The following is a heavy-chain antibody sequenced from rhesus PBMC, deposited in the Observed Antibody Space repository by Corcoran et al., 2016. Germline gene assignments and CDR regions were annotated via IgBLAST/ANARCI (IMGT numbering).Heavy chain of an antibody. Sequence: QLQLQESGPGLVKPSETLSLTCAVSGGSIRSSYWSWIRQAPGKGLEWIGYIYGTGSSTNHNPSLKSRVTLSVDTSKNQLSLKLSSVTTADTAVDYCARGSGSFYYLGQGVLVTVSS. V-gene: IGHV4-169*01. CDR1: GGSIRSSY. CDR2: IYGTGSST. D-gene: IGHD6-25*01. J-gene: IGHJ4*01. CDR3: ARGSGSFYY.